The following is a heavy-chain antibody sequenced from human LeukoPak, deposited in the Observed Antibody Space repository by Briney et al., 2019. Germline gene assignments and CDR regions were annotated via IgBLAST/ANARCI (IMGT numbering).Heavy chain of an antibody. Sequence: ASVKVSCKASGYTFTSYYMHWVRQAPGQGLEWMGIVNPSGGSTSYAQKFQGRVTMTRDTSTSTVYMELSSLRSEDTAVYYCARGKKITVTAYGMDVWGQGTTVTVSS. D-gene: IGHD2-21*02. CDR2: VNPSGGST. J-gene: IGHJ6*02. V-gene: IGHV1-46*01. CDR3: ARGKKITVTAYGMDV. CDR1: GYTFTSYY.